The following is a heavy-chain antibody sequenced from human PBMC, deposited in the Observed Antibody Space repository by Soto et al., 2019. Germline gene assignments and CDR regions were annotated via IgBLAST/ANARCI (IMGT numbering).Heavy chain of an antibody. Sequence: QVQLVQSGAEVKEPGSSVXVSCKASGGXFXSDTINWVRQAPGQGLEWMGRINSILGISNYAQKFQGRIAITADKSTNSGYMELSSLRSEDTAVYYCARGPVRGMGGDSWGQGTLVTVSS. CDR1: GGXFXSDT. CDR3: ARGPVRGMGGDS. J-gene: IGHJ5*01. V-gene: IGHV1-69*02. CDR2: INSILGIS. D-gene: IGHD3-16*01.